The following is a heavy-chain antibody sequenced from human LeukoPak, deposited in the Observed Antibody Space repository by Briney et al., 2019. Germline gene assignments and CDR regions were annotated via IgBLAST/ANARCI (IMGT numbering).Heavy chain of an antibody. CDR2: IYYSGST. J-gene: IGHJ4*02. CDR1: GGSISSSSYY. V-gene: IGHV4-39*01. CDR3: ARGPDSYGYPSFDY. D-gene: IGHD5-18*01. Sequence: SETLSLTCTVSGGSISSSSYYWGWIRQPPGKGLEWIGSIYYSGSTYYNPSLKSRVTISVDTSKNQFSLKLSSVTAADTAVYYCARGPDSYGYPSFDYWGQGTLVTVSS.